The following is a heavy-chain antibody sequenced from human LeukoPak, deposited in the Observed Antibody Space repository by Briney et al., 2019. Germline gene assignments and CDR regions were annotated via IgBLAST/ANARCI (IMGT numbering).Heavy chain of an antibody. CDR3: AKGGEMATIEESDY. J-gene: IGHJ4*02. D-gene: IGHD5-24*01. V-gene: IGHV3-30*18. CDR2: ISYDGSIK. CDR1: GFTFSSYE. Sequence: GGSLRLSCAASGFTFSSYEMNWVRQAPGRGLEWVTVISYDGSIKYYADSVKGRFTISRDNSKTTVYLQMHSLKDEDTAVYYCAKGGEMATIEESDYWGQGTLVTVSS.